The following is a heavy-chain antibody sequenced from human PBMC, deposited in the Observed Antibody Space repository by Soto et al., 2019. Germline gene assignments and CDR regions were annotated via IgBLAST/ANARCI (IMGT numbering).Heavy chain of an antibody. CDR3: ARDRRRDGYIYFDY. CDR2: IYYSGST. J-gene: IGHJ4*02. D-gene: IGHD6-25*01. Sequence: SETLSLTCTVSGGSISSGDYYWSWIRHPPGKGLEWIGYIYYSGSTYYNPSLKSRVTISVDTSKNQFSLKLSSVTAADTAVYYCARDRRRDGYIYFDYWGQGTLVTVSS. V-gene: IGHV4-30-4*01. CDR1: GGSISSGDYY.